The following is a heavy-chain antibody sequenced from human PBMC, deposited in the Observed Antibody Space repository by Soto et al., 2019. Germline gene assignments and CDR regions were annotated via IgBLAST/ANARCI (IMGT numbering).Heavy chain of an antibody. CDR1: GFTCSSYA. D-gene: IGHD1-26*01. V-gene: IGHV3-23*01. CDR2: ISDSGGST. J-gene: IGHJ4*02. Sequence: EVQLLESGGGLVQPGGSLRLSCAASGFTCSSYAMSFVRQAPGKGLEWVSAISDSGGSTYYADSVKGRFTISRDNSTITLYLQVNSLRAEETAVYYCAKERGGSYSQVDYWGQGTMFTVST. CDR3: AKERGGSYSQVDY.